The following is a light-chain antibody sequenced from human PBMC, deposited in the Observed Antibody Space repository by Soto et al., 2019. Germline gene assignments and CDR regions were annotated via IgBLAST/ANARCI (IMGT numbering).Light chain of an antibody. CDR1: QSVNIN. CDR2: TAS. CDR3: QQYHNWPIT. J-gene: IGKJ5*01. Sequence: EVVLTQSPATLSVSPGERATLSCRASQSVNINLAWYQQKPGQAPYLLIYTASTRATGVPARFSGSGSGTEFTLTISTLQSEDFTVYYCQQYHNWPITFGQGTRLEIK. V-gene: IGKV3-15*01.